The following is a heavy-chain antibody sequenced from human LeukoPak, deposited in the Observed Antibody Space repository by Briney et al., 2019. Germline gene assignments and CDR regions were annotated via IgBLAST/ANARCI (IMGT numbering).Heavy chain of an antibody. V-gene: IGHV1-46*01. D-gene: IGHD3-3*01. Sequence: ASVKVSCKASGYTFTSYYMHWVRQAPGQGLEWMGIINPSGGSTSYAQKFQGRVTITADESTSTAYMELSSLRSEDTAVYYCARALWSGYHLTHYYYYGMDVWGQGTTVTVSS. CDR1: GYTFTSYY. J-gene: IGHJ6*02. CDR3: ARALWSGYHLTHYYYYGMDV. CDR2: INPSGGST.